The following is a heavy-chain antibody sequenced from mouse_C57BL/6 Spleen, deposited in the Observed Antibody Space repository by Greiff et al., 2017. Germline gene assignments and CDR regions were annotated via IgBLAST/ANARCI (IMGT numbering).Heavy chain of an antibody. CDR2: ISSGGSYT. CDR1: GFTFSSYG. CDR3: ARHEGSGYEHAMDY. V-gene: IGHV5-6*01. D-gene: IGHD3-2*02. Sequence: EVQRVESGGDLVKPGGSLKLSCAASGFTFSSYGMSWVRQTPDKRLEWVATISSGGSYTYYPDSVKGRFTISRDNAKNTLYLQMSSLKSEDTAMYYCARHEGSGYEHAMDYWGQGTSVTVSS. J-gene: IGHJ4*01.